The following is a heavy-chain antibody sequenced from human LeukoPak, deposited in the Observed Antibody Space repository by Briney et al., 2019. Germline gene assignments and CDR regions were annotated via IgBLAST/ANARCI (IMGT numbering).Heavy chain of an antibody. D-gene: IGHD1-26*01. V-gene: IGHV4-61*01. CDR2: IYYSGST. J-gene: IGHJ4*02. CDR1: GGSVNSGSYY. Sequence: SETLSLTCTVSGGSVNSGSYYWNWIRQPPGKGLEWIGYIYYSGSTNYNPSLKSRVTISVDTSKNQFSLKLSSVTAADRAVYYCARAAYSGSYHSDYWGQGTLVTVSS. CDR3: ARAAYSGSYHSDY.